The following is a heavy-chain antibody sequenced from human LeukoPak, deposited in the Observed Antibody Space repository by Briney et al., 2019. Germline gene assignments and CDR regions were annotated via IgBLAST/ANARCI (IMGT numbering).Heavy chain of an antibody. CDR2: ISSGSRTI. CDR1: GFTVSSNY. V-gene: IGHV3-48*01. CDR3: ARESITGDRDFDY. J-gene: IGHJ4*02. D-gene: IGHD7-27*01. Sequence: GGSLRLSCAASGFTVSSNYMSWVRQGPGRGLEWISYISSGSRTIFYADSVKGRFTISRDNAKNSLYLLMNSLRADDTAVYYCARESITGDRDFDYWGQGTLITVSS.